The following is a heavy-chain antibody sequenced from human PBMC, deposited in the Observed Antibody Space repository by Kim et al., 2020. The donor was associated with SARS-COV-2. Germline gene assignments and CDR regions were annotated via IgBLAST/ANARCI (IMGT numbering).Heavy chain of an antibody. CDR3: ARDQSGLDP. Sequence: WVNDYALSVKSRITIIPDASKNQFSLHLESVTPEDTAVYYCARDQSGLDPWGQGTLVTVSS. V-gene: IGHV6-1*01. CDR2: WVN. J-gene: IGHJ5*02.